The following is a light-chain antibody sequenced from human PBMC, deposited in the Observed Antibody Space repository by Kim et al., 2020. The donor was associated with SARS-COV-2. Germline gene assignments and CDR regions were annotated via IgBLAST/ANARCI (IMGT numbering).Light chain of an antibody. Sequence: PGQSVSISCTGTSSDVGAYNYVSWYQQHPGKAPQLMIYEFSKRPSGVPDRFSGSKSGNTASLTVSGLQAEDEADYYCSSFAGSHYVFGTGTKVTVL. CDR2: EFS. CDR1: SSDVGAYNY. CDR3: SSFAGSHYV. V-gene: IGLV2-8*01. J-gene: IGLJ1*01.